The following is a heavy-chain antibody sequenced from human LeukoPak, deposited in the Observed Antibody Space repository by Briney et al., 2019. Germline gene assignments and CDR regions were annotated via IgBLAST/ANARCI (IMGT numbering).Heavy chain of an antibody. J-gene: IGHJ4*02. CDR3: AREAIKDY. Sequence: GGSLRLSCEVSGFTFSSHSMNWVRQAPGKGLEWVSYISSGSGTIYYADSVKGRFTNARDDVKNSLYLQMSSLRDEDTAVYYCAREAIKDYWGQGTLVTVSS. CDR2: ISSGSGTI. CDR1: GFTFSSHS. V-gene: IGHV3-48*02.